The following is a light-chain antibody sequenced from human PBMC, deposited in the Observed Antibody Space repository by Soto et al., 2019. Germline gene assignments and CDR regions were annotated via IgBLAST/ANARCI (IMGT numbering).Light chain of an antibody. CDR3: QQYVTPPFT. Sequence: EIVLTQSPGTLSLSPGERPTLSCRASESVNRVYLAWYQHKPGQAPRLLIFGASERATGIPDRFSGSGSGTDFTLTISRLEPEDFAVYYCQQYVTPPFTFGPGTKVDI. CDR1: ESVNRVY. J-gene: IGKJ3*01. CDR2: GAS. V-gene: IGKV3-20*01.